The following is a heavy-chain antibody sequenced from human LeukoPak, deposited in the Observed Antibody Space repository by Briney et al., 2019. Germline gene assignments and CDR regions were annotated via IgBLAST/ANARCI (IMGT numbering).Heavy chain of an antibody. CDR3: ARGEYSDSSGYSMYDFDY. CDR2: INHSGST. CDR1: GGSFSGYY. D-gene: IGHD3-22*01. Sequence: SETLSLTCAVYGGSFSGYYWSWIRQPPGKGLEWIGEINHSGSTNYNPSLKSRVTISVDTSKNQFSLKLSSVTAADTAVYYCARGEYSDSSGYSMYDFDYWGQGTLVTVSS. J-gene: IGHJ4*02. V-gene: IGHV4-34*01.